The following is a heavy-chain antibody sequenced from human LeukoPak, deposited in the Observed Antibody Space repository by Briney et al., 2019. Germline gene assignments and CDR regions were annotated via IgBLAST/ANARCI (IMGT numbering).Heavy chain of an antibody. D-gene: IGHD6-19*01. CDR1: GFTVSSNY. CDR3: ARYSSGLIDY. Sequence: GGSLRLSCAASGFTVSSNYMSWVRQAPGKGLEWVSVIYSGGSTYYADSVKGRFTISRDNSKNALYLQMNSLRAEDTAVYYCARYSSGLIDYWGQGTLVTVPS. V-gene: IGHV3-66*01. CDR2: IYSGGST. J-gene: IGHJ4*02.